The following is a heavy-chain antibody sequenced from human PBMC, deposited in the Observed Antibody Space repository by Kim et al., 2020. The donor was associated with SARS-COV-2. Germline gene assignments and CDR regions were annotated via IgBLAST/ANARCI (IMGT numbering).Heavy chain of an antibody. CDR2: VYHPGSA. CDR3: ARLDYGDYDEAFDL. J-gene: IGHJ3*01. V-gene: IGHV4-59*08. D-gene: IGHD4-17*01. CDR1: GASISGY. Sequence: SETLSLTCAVSGASISGYWSWIRQPPGKSLEWIAYVYHPGSATYNPSLKSRVTISMDTSRNYISLKLTSLTAADTAIYYCARLDYGDYDEAFDLWGPGTLVSVSS.